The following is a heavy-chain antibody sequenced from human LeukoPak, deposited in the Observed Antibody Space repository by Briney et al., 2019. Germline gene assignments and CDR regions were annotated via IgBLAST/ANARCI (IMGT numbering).Heavy chain of an antibody. D-gene: IGHD3-9*01. CDR1: GFTFTSSA. CDR3: AAAANILCGYNSCMYG. CDR2: IIVGSGTA. Sequence: SVKVSCKASGFTFTSSAMQWVRQARGQRPEWIGWIIVGSGTANYAQKFQERVTITRDMSTSTAYMELSSLTSEDTAVYYCAAAANILCGYNSCMYGGSQGSTVTVSS. J-gene: IGHJ6*02. V-gene: IGHV1-58*02.